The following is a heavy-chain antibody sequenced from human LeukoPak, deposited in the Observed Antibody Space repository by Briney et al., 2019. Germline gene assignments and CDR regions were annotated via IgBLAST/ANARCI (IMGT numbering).Heavy chain of an antibody. Sequence: AGGSLRLSCAASGFTLGSYGMHWVRQAPGKGLEWVAFIRYDGSNKHYVDSVKGRFTISRDNSKNTLYLQMNSLKTEDTAVYYCVRLHCNYYFDYWGQGTLVTVSS. CDR2: IRYDGSNK. CDR1: GFTLGSYG. CDR3: VRLHCNYYFDY. V-gene: IGHV3-30*02. J-gene: IGHJ4*02. D-gene: IGHD2-21*02.